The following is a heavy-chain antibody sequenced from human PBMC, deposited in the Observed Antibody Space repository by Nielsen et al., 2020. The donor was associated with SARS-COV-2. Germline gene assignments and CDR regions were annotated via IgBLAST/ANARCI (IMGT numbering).Heavy chain of an antibody. J-gene: IGHJ6*03. CDR2: IYYSGST. Sequence: GSLRLSCTVSGGSISSSSYYWGWVRQPPGKGLEWIGYIYYSGSTNYNPSLKSRVTISVDTSKNQFSLKLSSVTAADTAVYYCARGHVADFWSGYSYYYYYMDVWGKGTTVTVSS. CDR1: GGSISSSSYY. D-gene: IGHD3-3*01. CDR3: ARGHVADFWSGYSYYYYYMDV. V-gene: IGHV4-61*05.